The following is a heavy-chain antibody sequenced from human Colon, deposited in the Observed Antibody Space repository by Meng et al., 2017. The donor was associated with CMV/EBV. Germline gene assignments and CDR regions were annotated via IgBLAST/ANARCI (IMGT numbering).Heavy chain of an antibody. CDR3: AKDGGRPGTPPVYYFDY. J-gene: IGHJ4*02. V-gene: IGHV3-23*01. CDR2: ITASGVNT. CDR1: GFTFSSYA. D-gene: IGHD1-7*01. Sequence: GGSLRLSCAASGFTFSSYAMNWVRQAPGKGLEWVSAITASGVNTYYADSVKGRFTISRDNSENTLYLQMNSLRAEDTAVYYCAKDGGRPGTPPVYYFDYWGQGSPVTVSS.